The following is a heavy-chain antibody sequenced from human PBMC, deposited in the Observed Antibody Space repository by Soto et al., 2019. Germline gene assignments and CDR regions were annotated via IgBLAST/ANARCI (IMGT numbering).Heavy chain of an antibody. V-gene: IGHV3-21*01. D-gene: IGHD2-15*01. CDR3: ARGELYCSGGSCYDLVDY. Sequence: EVQLVESGGGLVKPGGSLRLSCAASGFTFSSYSMNWVRQAPGKGLEWVSSISSSSSYIYYADSVKGRFTISRDNAKNSLYLQMNSLGAEDTAVYYCARGELYCSGGSCYDLVDYWGRGTLVAVSS. CDR1: GFTFSSYS. CDR2: ISSSSSYI. J-gene: IGHJ4*02.